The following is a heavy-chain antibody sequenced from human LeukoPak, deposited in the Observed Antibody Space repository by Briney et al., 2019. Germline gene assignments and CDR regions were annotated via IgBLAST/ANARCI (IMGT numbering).Heavy chain of an antibody. J-gene: IGHJ6*03. CDR2: ISWDGGST. Sequence: GGSLRLSCAASGFTFDDYAMHWVRQAPGKGLEWVSLISWDGGSTYYADSVKGRFTISRDNSKNSLYLQMNSLRAEDTALYYCAKDGEAIWESAGTTGYYYMDVWGKGTTVTVSS. CDR1: GFTFDDYA. D-gene: IGHD1-7*01. V-gene: IGHV3-43D*03. CDR3: AKDGEAIWESAGTTGYYYMDV.